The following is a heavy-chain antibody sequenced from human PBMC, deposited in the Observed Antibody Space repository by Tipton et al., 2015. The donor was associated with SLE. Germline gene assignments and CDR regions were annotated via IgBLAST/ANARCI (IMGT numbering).Heavy chain of an antibody. CDR3: ARIVYDYRFYYYYGMDV. J-gene: IGHJ6*02. CDR1: GYSFTSYW. Sequence: VQLVQSGAEVKKPGESLKISCKGSGYSFTSYWIGWVRQMPGKGLEWMGIIYPGDSDTRYSPSFQGQVTISADKSISTAYLQWSSLKASDTAMYYCARIVYDYRFYYYYGMDVWGQGTTVTVSS. CDR2: IYPGDSDT. V-gene: IGHV5-51*03. D-gene: IGHD4-11*01.